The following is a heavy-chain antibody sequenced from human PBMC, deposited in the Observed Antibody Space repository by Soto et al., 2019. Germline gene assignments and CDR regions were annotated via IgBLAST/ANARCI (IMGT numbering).Heavy chain of an antibody. CDR3: ARWSINYYDSSGYYPHTDY. J-gene: IGHJ4*02. Sequence: ASVKVSCKASGYTFTSYDINWVRQATGQGLEWMGWMNPNSGNTGYAQKFQGRVTMTRNTSISTAYMELSSLRSEDTAVYYCARWSINYYDSSGYYPHTDYCGQGTLVTVSS. V-gene: IGHV1-8*01. D-gene: IGHD3-22*01. CDR2: MNPNSGNT. CDR1: GYTFTSYD.